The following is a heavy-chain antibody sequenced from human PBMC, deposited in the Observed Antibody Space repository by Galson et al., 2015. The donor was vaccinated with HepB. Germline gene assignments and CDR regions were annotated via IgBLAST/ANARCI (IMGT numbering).Heavy chain of an antibody. J-gene: IGHJ5*02. CDR2: IYYSGST. D-gene: IGHD6-19*01. Sequence: QVQLQESGPGLVKPSETLSLTCTVSGGSISSYYWSWIRQPPGKGLEWIGYIYYSGSTSYNPSLKSRVTISVDTSKNQFSLKLSSVTAADTAVYYCARQWQWLEEEGWFDPWGQGTLVTVSS. CDR3: ARQWQWLEEEGWFDP. CDR1: GGSISSYY. V-gene: IGHV4-59*08.